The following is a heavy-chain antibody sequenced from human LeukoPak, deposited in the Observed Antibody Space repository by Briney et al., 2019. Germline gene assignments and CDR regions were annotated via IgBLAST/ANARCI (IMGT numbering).Heavy chain of an antibody. Sequence: PSETLSFTCTVSGDSISSSSYYWVWLRQPPGKGLEWIATIYYSGSTYYNPSLKSRVTISVDTSKNQFSLKLSSVTAADTAMYYCARYWGPYDNSGAYFDYWGQGTLVTVSS. CDR3: ARYWGPYDNSGAYFDY. CDR1: GDSISSSSYY. CDR2: IYYSGST. J-gene: IGHJ4*02. V-gene: IGHV4-39*01. D-gene: IGHD3-22*01.